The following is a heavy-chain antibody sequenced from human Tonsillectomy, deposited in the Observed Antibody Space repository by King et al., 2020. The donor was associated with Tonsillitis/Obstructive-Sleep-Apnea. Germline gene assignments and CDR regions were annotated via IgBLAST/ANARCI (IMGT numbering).Heavy chain of an antibody. CDR3: ARDLAVLVKDWYFDV. CDR1: GFSVSSHA. CDR2: LSYDGTNK. Sequence: VQLVESGGGVVQPGKPLSLSCAASGFSVSSHAMHWVRQAPGRGLEWVAVLSYDGTNKDYADSVKGRFNISRDNSKNTLYLQMDSLRPEDTAVYYCARDLAVLVKDWYFDVWGRGTLVTVSS. D-gene: IGHD3-10*01. V-gene: IGHV3-30*01. J-gene: IGHJ2*01.